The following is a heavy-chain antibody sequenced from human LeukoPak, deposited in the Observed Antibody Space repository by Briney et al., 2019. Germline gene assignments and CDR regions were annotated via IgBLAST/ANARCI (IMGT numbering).Heavy chain of an antibody. CDR2: ISAYNXNK. CDR1: XYTXXXXX. J-gene: IGHJ5*02. D-gene: IGHD6-13*01. CDR3: AREXXSSWYGDNWFDP. V-gene: IGHV1-18*01. Sequence: ASVKVSCKASXYTXXXXXIXWXXXXXXQGXEWMGWISAYNXNKNYAXXLQXRVTITTDTSTSTAYMELRSLRSDDTAVYYCAREXXSSWYGDNWFDPWGQGTLVNVSS.